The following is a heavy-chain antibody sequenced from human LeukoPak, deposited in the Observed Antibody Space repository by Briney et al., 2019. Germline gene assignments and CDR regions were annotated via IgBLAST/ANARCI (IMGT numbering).Heavy chain of an antibody. Sequence: GASVKVSCKASRGTFSSSLISWVRQAPGQGLEWMGGIIPIFDTASYAQKFQGRLTITADESTTTVYMGLSSLRSEDTAVYFCARGGDSSRKYFYYMDVWGTGTTVTVSS. CDR3: ARGGDSSRKYFYYMDV. J-gene: IGHJ6*03. CDR1: RGTFSSSL. D-gene: IGHD6-13*01. V-gene: IGHV1-69*13. CDR2: IIPIFDTA.